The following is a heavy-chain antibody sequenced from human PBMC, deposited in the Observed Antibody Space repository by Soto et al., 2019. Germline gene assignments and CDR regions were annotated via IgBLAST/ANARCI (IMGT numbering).Heavy chain of an antibody. CDR1: GGTFTTYT. J-gene: IGHJ4*02. CDR3: AIDIGLRYFDWPFEY. D-gene: IGHD3-9*01. V-gene: IGHV1-69*06. CDR2: IIPMFGTT. Sequence: QVQLVQSGAEVKKPGSSVKVSCKASGGTFTTYTISWVRQAPGQGLEWMGGIIPMFGTTNHAQKFQGRVTINANKSTTTAHMELSSLRSEDTAVYYCAIDIGLRYFDWPFEYWGQGTLVTVSS.